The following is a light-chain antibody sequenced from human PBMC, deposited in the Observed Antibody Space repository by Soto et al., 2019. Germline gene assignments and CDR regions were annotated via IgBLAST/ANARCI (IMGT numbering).Light chain of an antibody. Sequence: EIVLTHSPATLSFSPVERATLSCRASQSISIYLAWYQQKPGQAPRLLIYDASNRATGIPARFSGSGSGTDFTLTISRLEPEDFAVYYCQQYRTFGQGTKVDIK. CDR1: QSISIY. J-gene: IGKJ1*01. CDR3: QQYRT. CDR2: DAS. V-gene: IGKV3-11*01.